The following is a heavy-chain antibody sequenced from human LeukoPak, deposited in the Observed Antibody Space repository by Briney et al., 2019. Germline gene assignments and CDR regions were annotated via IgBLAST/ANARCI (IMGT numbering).Heavy chain of an antibody. J-gene: IGHJ6*03. Sequence: GGSLRLSCAASGFTSSNYWMKWVRQAPGKGPEWVASINNDGSGKYFVDSVKDRFTISGGNAKNSLYLQINSLKVEDTAIYYCARDDGDVWGIGTTVTVSS. CDR2: INNDGSGK. CDR1: GFTSSNYW. V-gene: IGHV3-7*01. CDR3: ARDDGDV.